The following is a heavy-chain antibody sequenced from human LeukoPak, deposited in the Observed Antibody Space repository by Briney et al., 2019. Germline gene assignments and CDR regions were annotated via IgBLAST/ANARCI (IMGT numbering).Heavy chain of an antibody. V-gene: IGHV3-74*01. CDR2: INDDGSTT. J-gene: IGHJ4*02. Sequence: PGGSLRLSCAGSGFTFSSYWMHWVRQAPGKGLVWVSRINDDGSTTNHADSVKGRFTISRDNAKSTLYLQMNSPTAEDTAVYYCARDLVYGSGSLGYWGQGTLVTVSS. D-gene: IGHD3-10*01. CDR3: ARDLVYGSGSLGY. CDR1: GFTFSSYW.